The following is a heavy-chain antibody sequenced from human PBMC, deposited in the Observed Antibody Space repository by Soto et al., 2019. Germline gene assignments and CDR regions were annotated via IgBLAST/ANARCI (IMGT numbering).Heavy chain of an antibody. CDR2: IWYDGSNK. Sequence: QVQLVESGGGVVQPGRSLRLSCAASGFTFSSYGMHWVRQAPGKGLEWVAVIWYDGSNKYYADSVKGRFTISRDNSKNTLYLQMNSLRAEDTAVYYCAREGEVDTMIVVVNHYYYGMDVWGQGTTVTVSS. V-gene: IGHV3-33*01. J-gene: IGHJ6*02. CDR3: AREGEVDTMIVVVNHYYYGMDV. D-gene: IGHD3-22*01. CDR1: GFTFSSYG.